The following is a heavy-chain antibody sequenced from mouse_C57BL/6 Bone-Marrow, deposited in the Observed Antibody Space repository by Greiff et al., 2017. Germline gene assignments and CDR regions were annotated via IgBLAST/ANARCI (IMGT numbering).Heavy chain of an antibody. Sequence: VQLKESGAELVRPGASVKLSCTASGFNIKDDYMHWVKQRPEQGLEWIGWIDPENGDTEYASKFQGKATITADTSSNTAYLQLSSLTSEDTAVYYCTTTYDYDDGFAYWGQGTLVTVSA. J-gene: IGHJ3*01. CDR1: GFNIKDDY. V-gene: IGHV14-4*01. CDR3: TTTYDYDDGFAY. CDR2: IDPENGDT. D-gene: IGHD2-4*01.